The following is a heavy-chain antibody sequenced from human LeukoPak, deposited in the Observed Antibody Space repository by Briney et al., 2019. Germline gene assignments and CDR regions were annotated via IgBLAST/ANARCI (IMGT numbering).Heavy chain of an antibody. V-gene: IGHV3-30*18. D-gene: IGHD2-2*01. CDR1: GFTFSSYG. CDR2: ISYDGSNK. CDR3: AKDWGAIVPAANNWFDP. Sequence: PGGSLRLSCAASGFTFSSYGMHWVRQAPGKGLEWVAVISYDGSNKYYADSVKGRFTISRDNSKNTLYLQMNSLRAEDTAVYYCAKDWGAIVPAANNWFDPWGQGTLVNVSS. J-gene: IGHJ5*02.